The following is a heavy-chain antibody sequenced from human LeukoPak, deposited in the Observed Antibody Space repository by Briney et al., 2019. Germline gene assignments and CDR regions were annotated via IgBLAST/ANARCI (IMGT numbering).Heavy chain of an antibody. CDR1: GYTFTDNY. CDR3: ARERCSGGSCYATVDY. J-gene: IGHJ4*02. D-gene: IGHD2-15*01. Sequence: ASVKVSGKASGYTFTDNYMHWVRQAPGQGLECMGWINPNSGGTNYAQKFRGRVTMTRDTSISTAYMELSRLTFDDTAIYYCARERCSGGSCYATVDYWGQGTLVTVSS. V-gene: IGHV1-2*02. CDR2: INPNSGGT.